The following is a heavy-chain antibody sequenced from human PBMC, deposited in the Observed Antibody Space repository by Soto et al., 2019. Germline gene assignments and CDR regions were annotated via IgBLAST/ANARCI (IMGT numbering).Heavy chain of an antibody. CDR2: IYYSGST. D-gene: IGHD2-15*01. J-gene: IGHJ4*02. CDR3: AREHCSGGSCYPVFDY. CDR1: GGSISSYY. V-gene: IGHV4-59*01. Sequence: QVQLQESGPGLVKPSETLSLTCTVSGGSISSYYWSWIRQPPGKGLEWIGYIYYSGSTNYNPSLKSRVTLSVDTSKNQFSLKLSSVTAADTAVYYCAREHCSGGSCYPVFDYWGQGTLVTVSS.